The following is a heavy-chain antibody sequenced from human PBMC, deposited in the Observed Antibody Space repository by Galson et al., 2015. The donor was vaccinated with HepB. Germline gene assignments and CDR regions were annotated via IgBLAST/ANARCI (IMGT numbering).Heavy chain of an antibody. Sequence: SLRLSCAASGFSISSYAMHWVRQAPGKGLEWVAVISYDGSIKYYADSVKGRFTISRDNSENTLYLQMNSLRPEDTAVYYCARSAYGDYGMGIQYYYYGMDVWGQGTTVTVSS. CDR2: ISYDGSIK. V-gene: IGHV3-30*04. D-gene: IGHD4-17*01. J-gene: IGHJ6*02. CDR1: GFSISSYA. CDR3: ARSAYGDYGMGIQYYYYGMDV.